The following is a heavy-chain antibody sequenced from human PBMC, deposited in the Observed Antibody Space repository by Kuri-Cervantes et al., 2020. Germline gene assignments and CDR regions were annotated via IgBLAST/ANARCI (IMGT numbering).Heavy chain of an antibody. CDR3: AKAGRGLVHHYFDY. D-gene: IGHD6-19*01. CDR1: GGTFSSYA. Sequence: SVKVSCKASGGTFSSYAISWVRQAPGQGLEWMGGIIPIFGTANYAQKFQGRVTITADESTSTAYMELSSLRSEDTAVYYCAKAGRGLVHHYFDYWGQGTLVTVSS. V-gene: IGHV1-69*13. J-gene: IGHJ4*02. CDR2: IIPIFGTA.